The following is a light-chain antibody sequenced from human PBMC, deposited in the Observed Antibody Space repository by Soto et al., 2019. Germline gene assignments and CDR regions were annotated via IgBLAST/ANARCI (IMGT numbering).Light chain of an antibody. V-gene: IGKV4-1*01. Sequence: DIVMTQSPDSLAVSLGERATINCKSSQSVLYSSNNKNYLAWYQQKPGQPPKLLIYWASTRESGVPDRLSGSGSGTDFTLTISSLQADDVAVYYCQQYYSTPHTFGQGTKLEIK. J-gene: IGKJ2*01. CDR3: QQYYSTPHT. CDR1: QSVLYSSNNKNY. CDR2: WAS.